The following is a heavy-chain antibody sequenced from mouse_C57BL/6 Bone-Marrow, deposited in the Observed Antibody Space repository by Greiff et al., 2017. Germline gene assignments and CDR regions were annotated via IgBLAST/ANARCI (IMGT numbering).Heavy chain of an antibody. CDR2: IYPGDGDT. CDR3: ARQLRLRPLAY. D-gene: IGHD3-2*02. CDR1: GYAFSSYW. Sequence: VKLVESGAELVKPGASVKISCKASGYAFSSYWMNWVKQRPGKGLEWIGQIYPGDGDTNDNGKLKGKATLTADKSSSTAYMQLSSLTSEDSAVYFCARQLRLRPLAYWGQGTLVTVSA. J-gene: IGHJ3*01. V-gene: IGHV1-80*01.